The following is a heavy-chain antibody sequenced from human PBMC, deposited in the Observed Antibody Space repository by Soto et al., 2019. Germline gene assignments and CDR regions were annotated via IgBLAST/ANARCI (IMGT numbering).Heavy chain of an antibody. V-gene: IGHV1-2*02. CDR2: INPNSGGT. D-gene: IGHD2-21*02. Sequence: QVQLVQSGAEVKKPGASVKVSCKASGYTFTGYYMHWVRQAPGQGLEWMGWINPNSGGTNYAQKFQGRVTMTRDTSISTAYMELSRLRSDDTAVYYCARDLAYCGGDCAVFDHWGQGTLVTVSS. CDR1: GYTFTGYY. J-gene: IGHJ4*02. CDR3: ARDLAYCGGDCAVFDH.